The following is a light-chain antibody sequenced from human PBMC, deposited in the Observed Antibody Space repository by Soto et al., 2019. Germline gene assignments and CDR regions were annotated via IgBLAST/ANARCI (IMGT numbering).Light chain of an antibody. Sequence: DIQMTQSPSSLSASVGDRVTITCRASQSISSYLNWYQQKPGKAPKLLIYAASSLQSGVPSRFSGSGSGTDFTLNIAGLQPEDSASYFCQQRISAPLTFGGGTKVEIK. CDR3: QQRISAPLT. CDR2: AAS. CDR1: QSISSY. V-gene: IGKV1-39*01. J-gene: IGKJ4*01.